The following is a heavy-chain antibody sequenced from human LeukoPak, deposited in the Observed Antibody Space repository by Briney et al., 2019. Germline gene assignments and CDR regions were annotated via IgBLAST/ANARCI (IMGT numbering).Heavy chain of an antibody. CDR3: ASERIAVAGFNFFGY. Sequence: SETLSLTCTVSGGSISSSSYYWGWIRQPPGKGLEWIGSIYYSGSTYYNPSLKSRVTISVDTSKNQFSLKLSSVTAADTAVYYCASERIAVAGFNFFGYWGQGTLVTVSS. J-gene: IGHJ4*02. CDR1: GGSISSSSYY. CDR2: IYYSGST. D-gene: IGHD6-19*01. V-gene: IGHV4-39*01.